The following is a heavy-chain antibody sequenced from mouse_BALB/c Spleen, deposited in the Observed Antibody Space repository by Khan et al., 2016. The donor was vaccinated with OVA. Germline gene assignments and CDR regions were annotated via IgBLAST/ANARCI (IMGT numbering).Heavy chain of an antibody. D-gene: IGHD1-3*01. J-gene: IGHJ1*01. V-gene: IGHV9-1*02. CDR3: ARETSYWYFDV. CDR1: GFTFTNYR. CDR2: INTYTGEP. Sequence: QIQLVQSGPELKKPGETVKISCKASGFTFTNYRMNWMKQAPGKGLKWMGWINTYTGEPTYEDNFKGRFAFSLETSASAAYLQINSLKNEDMATYCCARETSYWYFDVWGAGTTVTVSS.